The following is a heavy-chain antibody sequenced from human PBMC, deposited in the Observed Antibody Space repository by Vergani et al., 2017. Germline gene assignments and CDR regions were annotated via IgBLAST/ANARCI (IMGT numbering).Heavy chain of an antibody. D-gene: IGHD6-19*01. CDR2: INHSGST. V-gene: IGHV4-34*01. J-gene: IGHJ3*02. CDR3: ARDHISSGWYGCAFDI. CDR1: GGSFSGYY. Sequence: QVQLQQWGAGLLKPSETLSLTCAVYGGSFSGYYWSWIRQPPGKGLEWIGEINHSGSTNYNPSLKSRVTISVDTSKNQFSLKLSSVTAADTAVYYCARDHISSGWYGCAFDIWGQGTMVTVSS.